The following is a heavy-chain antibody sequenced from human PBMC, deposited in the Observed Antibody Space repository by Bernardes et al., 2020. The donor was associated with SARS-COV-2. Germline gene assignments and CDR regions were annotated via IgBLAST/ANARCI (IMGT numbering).Heavy chain of an antibody. CDR1: GFTFSSYA. J-gene: IGHJ4*02. CDR3: ARDDGSYYDSSGFDY. V-gene: IGHV3-23*01. Sequence: GGSLRLSCAASGFTFSSYAMSWVRQAPGKGLEWVSGISGSGDRTNYAGSVKGRFTISRDTSKSTLYLQMNSLRAEDTAVYYCARDDGSYYDSSGFDYWGRGTPVTVSS. CDR2: ISGSGDRT. D-gene: IGHD3-22*01.